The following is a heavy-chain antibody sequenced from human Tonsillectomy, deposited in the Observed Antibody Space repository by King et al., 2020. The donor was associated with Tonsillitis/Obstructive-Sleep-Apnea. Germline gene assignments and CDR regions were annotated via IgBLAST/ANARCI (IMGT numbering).Heavy chain of an antibody. Sequence: VQLVESGGGLVQPGRSLRLSCTASGFSFGDYGMSWVRQAPGKGLEWVGVIRSKPYGGTTEYAASVKGRFTISRDDSKSIAYLQMNSLKTEDTAVYYCTRDPEPLRYFYIYGMGVWGQGTTVTVSS. J-gene: IGHJ6*02. CDR1: GFSFGDYG. CDR2: IRSKPYGGTT. V-gene: IGHV3-49*04. CDR3: TRDPEPLRYFYIYGMGV. D-gene: IGHD3-9*01.